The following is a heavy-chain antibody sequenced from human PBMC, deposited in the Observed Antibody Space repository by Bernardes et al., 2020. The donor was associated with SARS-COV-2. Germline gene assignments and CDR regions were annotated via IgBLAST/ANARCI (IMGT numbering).Heavy chain of an antibody. CDR1: GGSISSVDYY. Sequence: SEPLSLTCTVSGGSISSVDYYWSWLLQPPGKGLEWIGYIYYSGSTYYNPSLKSRVTISVDTSKNQFSLKLSSVTAADTAVYYCARDSRYGGNRGMVYYGMDVWGQGTTVTVSS. CDR2: IYYSGST. D-gene: IGHD4-17*01. CDR3: ARDSRYGGNRGMVYYGMDV. J-gene: IGHJ6*02. V-gene: IGHV4-30-4*01.